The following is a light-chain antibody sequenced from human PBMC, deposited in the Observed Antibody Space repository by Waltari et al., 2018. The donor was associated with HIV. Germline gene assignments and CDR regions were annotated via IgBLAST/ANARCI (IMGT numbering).Light chain of an antibody. Sequence: DIVMTQSPDSLAVSLGERATINCKSSQSVLYSSNNKNYLAWYQQKPGQPPKLLIYWASTRESGVPDRFSGSGSGTDFTLTISSLQAEDVAVYYCQQYFQPWTFGQGTKVEIK. CDR3: QQYFQPWT. CDR2: WAS. V-gene: IGKV4-1*01. J-gene: IGKJ1*01. CDR1: QSVLYSSNNKNY.